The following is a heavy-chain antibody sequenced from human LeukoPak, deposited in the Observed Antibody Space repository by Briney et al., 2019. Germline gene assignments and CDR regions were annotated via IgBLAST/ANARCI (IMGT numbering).Heavy chain of an antibody. J-gene: IGHJ4*02. D-gene: IGHD2-8*01. CDR2: IYSSGTT. V-gene: IGHV4-4*07. Sequence: SETLSLTCTVSGGSITSFYWGWVRQPAGKGLEWIGRIYSSGTTNYNPSLKSRVTMSVDSSENQFSLKLTSVTAADTAVYYCAGYTNVRIDFWGQGTLVAVSS. CDR1: GGSITSFY. CDR3: AGYTNVRIDF.